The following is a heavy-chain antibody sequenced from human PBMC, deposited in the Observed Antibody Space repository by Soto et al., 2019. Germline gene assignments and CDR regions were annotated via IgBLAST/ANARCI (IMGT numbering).Heavy chain of an antibody. CDR1: GFTFSSYG. V-gene: IGHV3-30*19. Sequence: GGSLRLSCAASGFTFSSYGMHWVRQAPGKGLEWVAVISYDGSNKYYADSVKGRFTISRDNSKNTLYLQMNSLRAEDTAVYYCAREDRYYYDSSGYYRSHDYWGQGTLVTVSS. J-gene: IGHJ4*02. CDR2: ISYDGSNK. CDR3: AREDRYYYDSSGYYRSHDY. D-gene: IGHD3-22*01.